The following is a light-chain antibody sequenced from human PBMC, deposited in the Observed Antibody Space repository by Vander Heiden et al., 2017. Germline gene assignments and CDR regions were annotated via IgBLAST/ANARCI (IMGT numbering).Light chain of an antibody. CDR1: QSLLHSNGYNY. CDR3: MQALQGFT. V-gene: IGKV2-28*01. CDR2: LGS. J-gene: IGKJ3*01. Sequence: DIVMTQSTLSLPVTPGEPASISCRSSQSLLHSNGYNYLDWYLQKPGQSPQLLIYLGSNRASGVHDRFSGSGSGTDFTLKISRVEAEDVGVYYCMQALQGFTFGPGTKVDIK.